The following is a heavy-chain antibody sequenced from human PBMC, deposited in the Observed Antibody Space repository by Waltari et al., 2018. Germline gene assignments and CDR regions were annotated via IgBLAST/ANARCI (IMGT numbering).Heavy chain of an antibody. V-gene: IGHV1-69*04. J-gene: IGHJ6*03. D-gene: IGHD5-12*01. CDR1: GGTFSSYA. CDR2: INPILGIA. CDR3: AVDIVATNRGATRYYYYMDV. Sequence: QVQLVQSGAEVKKPGSSVKVSCKASGGTFSSYAISWVRQAPGQGLEWMGGINPILGIANYGQKFQGRVTINAEESTSTAYMELSSLRSEDTAVYYWAVDIVATNRGATRYYYYMDVWGKGTTVTVSS.